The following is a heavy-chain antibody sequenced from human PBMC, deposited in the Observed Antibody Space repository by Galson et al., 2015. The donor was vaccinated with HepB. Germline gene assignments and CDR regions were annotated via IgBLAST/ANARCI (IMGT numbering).Heavy chain of an antibody. CDR2: ISAYTGNT. CDR1: GYTFTSYG. Sequence: SVKVSCKASGYTFTSYGISWVRQAPGQGLEWMGWISAYTGNTNYAQKLQGRVTVTTETSTSTAYMELSSLRSDDTAVYYCARDAPDYSGYGGSVDPFDNWGQGTLVTASS. V-gene: IGHV1-18*01. J-gene: IGHJ4*02. D-gene: IGHD5-12*01. CDR3: ARDAPDYSGYGGSVDPFDN.